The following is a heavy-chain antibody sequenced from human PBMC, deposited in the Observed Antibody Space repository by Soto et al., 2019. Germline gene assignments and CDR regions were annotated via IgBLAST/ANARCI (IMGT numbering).Heavy chain of an antibody. CDR3: ARPYHYDISTGYFKYDAFDI. CDR1: GFTFSSYS. Sequence: EVQLVESGGGLVKPGGSLRLSCAASGFTFSSYSMNWVRQAPGKGLEWVSSISSSSSYIYYADSVKGRFTISRDNAKNSLYLQMNSLRAEDTAVYYRARPYHYDISTGYFKYDAFDIWGQGTMVTVSS. J-gene: IGHJ3*02. D-gene: IGHD3-9*01. V-gene: IGHV3-21*01. CDR2: ISSSSSYI.